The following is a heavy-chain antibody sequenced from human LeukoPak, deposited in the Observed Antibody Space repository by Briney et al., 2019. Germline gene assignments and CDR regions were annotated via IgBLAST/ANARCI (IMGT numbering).Heavy chain of an antibody. CDR1: ESTFTGYY. V-gene: IGHV1-2*02. Sequence: GASVKLSYTASESTFTGYYMNWVRQAPGQGLGWMGWINPNSGGPKYAQKLHGIVTMTRHTSISTAYMGLSRLRSDDTAVYYCARDPAFDCSGGSCYPYWGQGTLVTVSS. CDR2: INPNSGGP. J-gene: IGHJ4*02. D-gene: IGHD2-15*01. CDR3: ARDPAFDCSGGSCYPY.